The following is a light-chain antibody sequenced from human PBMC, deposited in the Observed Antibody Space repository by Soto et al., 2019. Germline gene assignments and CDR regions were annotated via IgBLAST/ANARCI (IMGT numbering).Light chain of an antibody. CDR2: GAS. J-gene: IGKJ1*01. CDR3: IQYNNWWT. Sequence: DMVTTQSTATLSVSPGERATLSCRASQSVSSSLAWYQQKPGRSPRLLIYGASTRAIGIPARFSGSGSGTEFTLTISSLQSEEFAVYYCIQYNNWWTLGQGTKVDIK. CDR1: QSVSSS. V-gene: IGKV3-15*01.